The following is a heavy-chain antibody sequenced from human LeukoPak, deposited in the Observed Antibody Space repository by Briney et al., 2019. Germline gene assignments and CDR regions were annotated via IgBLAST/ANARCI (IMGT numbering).Heavy chain of an antibody. Sequence: PSETLCLTCTVSGGSMIDHYWSWVRQPPGKGLEWVGYMHHSGKANSNPSLKSRVTISVDTSKNQVSLKLSSVTAADTAVYYCARDTHEYGSGSYYDDTFDSWGQGTLVTVSS. CDR2: MHHSGKA. CDR3: ARDTHEYGSGSYYDDTFDS. D-gene: IGHD3-10*01. J-gene: IGHJ3*02. CDR1: GGSMIDHY. V-gene: IGHV4-59*11.